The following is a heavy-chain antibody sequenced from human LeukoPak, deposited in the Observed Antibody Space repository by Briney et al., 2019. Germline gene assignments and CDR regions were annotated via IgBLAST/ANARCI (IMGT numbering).Heavy chain of an antibody. D-gene: IGHD1-26*01. CDR2: IDWDDDK. V-gene: IGHV2-70*04. J-gene: IGHJ6*03. Sequence: SGPTLVNPTQTLTLTCTFSGFSLSTSGMRVSCIRQPPGKALEWLARIDWDDDKYYSTSLKTRLTISKDTSKNQVVLTMTNMDPVDTATYYCARIVGATTPYYYYYYYMDVWGKGTTVTVSS. CDR3: ARIVGATTPYYYYYYYMDV. CDR1: GFSLSTSGMR.